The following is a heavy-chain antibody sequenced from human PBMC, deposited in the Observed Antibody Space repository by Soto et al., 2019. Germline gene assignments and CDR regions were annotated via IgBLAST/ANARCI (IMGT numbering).Heavy chain of an antibody. CDR1: GGSISSYY. D-gene: IGHD6-19*01. Sequence: TLSLPCTVSGGSISSYYWSWIRQPPGKGLEWIGYIYYSGSTNYNPSLKSRVTISVDTSKNQFSLKLSSVTAADTAVYYCARDSRRGAVAGTGHYYYYYGMDVWGQGTTVTVSS. V-gene: IGHV4-59*01. CDR2: IYYSGST. J-gene: IGHJ6*02. CDR3: ARDSRRGAVAGTGHYYYYYGMDV.